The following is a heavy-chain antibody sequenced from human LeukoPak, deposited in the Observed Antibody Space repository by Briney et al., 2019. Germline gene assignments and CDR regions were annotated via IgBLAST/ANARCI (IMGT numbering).Heavy chain of an antibody. D-gene: IGHD3-10*02. CDR1: GFIFRSYS. Sequence: GGSLRLSCAASGFIFRSYSMKWVRQAPGKGLEWISYISSDSRTIYYADSVKGRFTISRDSAKNSLYLQMNSLRAEDTAVYYCAELGITMIGGVWGKGTTVTISS. V-gene: IGHV3-48*01. CDR2: ISSDSRTI. CDR3: AELGITMIGGV. J-gene: IGHJ6*04.